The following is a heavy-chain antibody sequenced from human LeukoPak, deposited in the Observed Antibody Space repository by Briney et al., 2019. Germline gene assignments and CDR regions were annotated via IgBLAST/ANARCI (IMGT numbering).Heavy chain of an antibody. CDR1: GFTFSSYG. CDR3: AKEYYDFWSGSLPYFDY. J-gene: IGHJ4*02. CDR2: ISYDGSNK. V-gene: IGHV3-30*18. D-gene: IGHD3-3*01. Sequence: GGSLRLSCAASGFTFSSYGMHWVRQAPGKGLEWVAVISYDGSNKYYADSVKGRFTIYRDNSKNTLYLQMNSLRAEDTAVYYCAKEYYDFWSGSLPYFDYWGQGTLVTVSS.